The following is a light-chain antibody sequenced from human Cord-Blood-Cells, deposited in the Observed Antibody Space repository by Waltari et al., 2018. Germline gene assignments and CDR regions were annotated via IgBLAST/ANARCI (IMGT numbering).Light chain of an antibody. CDR3: SSYTSSSTYV. J-gene: IGLJ1*01. V-gene: IGLV2-14*01. CDR1: NSDVGGYTY. Sequence: QSALTQPASVSGSPGQSITISCTGTNSDVGGYTYVSWYQQHPGKAPKLMIYDVSNRPSGVSNRFSGSKSGNTASLTISGLQAEDEADYYCSSYTSSSTYVFGTGTKVTVL. CDR2: DVS.